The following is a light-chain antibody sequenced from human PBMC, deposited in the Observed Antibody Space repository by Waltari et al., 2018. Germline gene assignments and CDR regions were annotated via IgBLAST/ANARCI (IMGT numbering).Light chain of an antibody. J-gene: IGLJ7*01. Sequence: NFLLTQPPSVSESPGKTVTLSCSRNSGNIASSHIKWRQQRQDSAPQILIYEDNRRSFGAPERFSGSIVMSSNAASLSISGLQAEYEADYYCQSYDRSSLVFGGGTHLTVL. CDR3: QSYDRSSLV. CDR2: EDN. V-gene: IGLV6-57*04. CDR1: SGNIASSH.